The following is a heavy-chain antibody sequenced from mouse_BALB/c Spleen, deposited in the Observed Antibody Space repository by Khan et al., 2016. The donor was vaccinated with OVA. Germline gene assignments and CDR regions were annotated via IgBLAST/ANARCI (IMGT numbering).Heavy chain of an antibody. Sequence: EAQLQESGPDLVKPSQSLSLTCTVTGYSITSGYSWHWIRQFPGNKLEWMGYIYHSGTINYNPSLKSRFSITRDTSKNLFFLQLNSVTTEETATYYCARDGNDMDYWGQGTSVTVSS. V-gene: IGHV3-1*02. J-gene: IGHJ4*01. CDR1: GYSITSGYS. CDR2: IYHSGTI. D-gene: IGHD2-1*01. CDR3: ARDGNDMDY.